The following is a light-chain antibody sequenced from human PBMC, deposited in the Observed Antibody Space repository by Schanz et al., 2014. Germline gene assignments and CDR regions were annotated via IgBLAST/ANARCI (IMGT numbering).Light chain of an antibody. CDR2: GDN. V-gene: IGLV1-44*01. Sequence: QSVLTQPPSASGPPGQRVTISCSGSSSNIGSNTVNWYQHVPGTAPKLLIYGDNQRPSGVPDRFSGSKSGTSASLAITGLQSEDEADYYCAAWDDSLKGAVFGGGTQLTVL. J-gene: IGLJ7*01. CDR1: SSNIGSNT. CDR3: AAWDDSLKGAV.